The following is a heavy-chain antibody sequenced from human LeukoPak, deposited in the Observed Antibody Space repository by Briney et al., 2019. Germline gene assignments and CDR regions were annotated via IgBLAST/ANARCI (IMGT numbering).Heavy chain of an antibody. CDR1: GYTFTSYD. CDR3: AREATAPGIAAAEGSDAFDI. D-gene: IGHD6-13*01. CDR2: MNPNSGNT. Sequence: ASVKVSCKASGYTFTSYDINWVRQATGQGLEWRGWMNPNSGNTGSAQKFQGRVTMTRNTSISTAYMELSRLRSEDTAVYYCAREATAPGIAAAEGSDAFDIWGHGTMVTVSS. J-gene: IGHJ3*02. V-gene: IGHV1-8*01.